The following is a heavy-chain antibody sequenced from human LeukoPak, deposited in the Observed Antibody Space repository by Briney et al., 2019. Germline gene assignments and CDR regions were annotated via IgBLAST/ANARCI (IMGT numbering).Heavy chain of an antibody. CDR1: GGSFNVRSDF. J-gene: IGHJ4*02. D-gene: IGHD2-21*01. V-gene: IGHV4-39*01. Sequence: PSETLSLTCTLSGGSFNVRSDFWGWIRQPPGKGLEWIGTISYSGSTYYNPSLKSRVSLSVDTSKNQCSLKVTSVTAADTAMYYCARHHSVRQVWVGYFDYWGQGTLVTVSS. CDR2: ISYSGST. CDR3: ARHHSVRQVWVGYFDY.